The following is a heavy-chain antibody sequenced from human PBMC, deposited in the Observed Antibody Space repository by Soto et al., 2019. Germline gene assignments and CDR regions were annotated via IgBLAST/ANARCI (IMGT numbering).Heavy chain of an antibody. J-gene: IGHJ4*02. CDR2: ISNNGGRT. Sequence: GSLRLSCAASGFAFTTYAMTWIRQAPGKGLEWVSSISNNGGRTFYSDSVKGRFTVSRDNFAVYLRMNSLRAEDTAVYYCARDDEHGSNCDLAYWGQGALVTVSS. CDR3: ARDDEHGSNCDLAY. V-gene: IGHV3-23*01. CDR1: GFAFTTYA. D-gene: IGHD1-26*01.